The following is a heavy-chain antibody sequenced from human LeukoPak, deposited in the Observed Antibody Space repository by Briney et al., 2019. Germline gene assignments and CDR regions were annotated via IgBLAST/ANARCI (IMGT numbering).Heavy chain of an antibody. CDR2: ISSSSSYI. D-gene: IGHD2-15*01. V-gene: IGHV3-21*01. J-gene: IGHJ3*02. CDR3: ARDRHRIHAFDI. Sequence: GGSLRLSCAASGFTFSSYSMNWVRQAPGKGLEWVSSISSSSSYIYYADSVKGRFTISRDNAKNSLYLQMNSLRAEDTAVYYCARDRHRIHAFDIWGQGTMVTVSS. CDR1: GFTFSSYS.